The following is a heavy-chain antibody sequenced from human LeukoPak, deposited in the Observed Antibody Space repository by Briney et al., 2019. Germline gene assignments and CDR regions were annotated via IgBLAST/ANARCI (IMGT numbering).Heavy chain of an antibody. CDR1: GFTFSSYS. J-gene: IGHJ6*03. D-gene: IGHD1-26*01. V-gene: IGHV3-48*01. CDR2: ITTRSAI. CDR3: ARVRGAGLQYYYMDV. Sequence: GGSLRLSCAASGFTFSSYSVNWVRQAPGKGLEWVSYITTRSAIYYADSVKGRFTISRDNAKDSLYLQMNSLRADDTAVYYCARVRGAGLQYYYMDVWGKGTTVTVSS.